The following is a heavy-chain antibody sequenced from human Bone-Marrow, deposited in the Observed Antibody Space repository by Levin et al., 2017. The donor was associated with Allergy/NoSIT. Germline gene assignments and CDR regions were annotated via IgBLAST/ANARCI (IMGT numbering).Heavy chain of an antibody. CDR3: VVGGDRAKAGY. J-gene: IGHJ4*02. CDR1: GGSFSGGDYY. V-gene: IGHV4-31*03. D-gene: IGHD5-18*01. CDR2: IHPSGNS. Sequence: PSETLSLTCTVSGGSFSGGDYYWSWIRQHPVKGLEWIGCIHPSGNSYYNPSLKSRVIISADTSKKQFSLRLTSVTAADTAVFYCVVGGDRAKAGYWGQGTLVTVSS.